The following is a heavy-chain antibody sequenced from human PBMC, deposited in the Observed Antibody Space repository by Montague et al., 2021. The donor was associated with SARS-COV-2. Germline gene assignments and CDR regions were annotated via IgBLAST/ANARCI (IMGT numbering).Heavy chain of an antibody. V-gene: IGHV2-70*01. CDR2: IDWDDDK. J-gene: IGHJ6*02. CDR1: GFSLSTSGMC. Sequence: PALVKPTQTLTLTCTFSGFSLSTSGMCVSWIRQPPGKALEWLALIDWDDDKYYSTSLKTRLTISKDTSKNQVVLTMTNMDPVDTATYYCARTRIVDIYYYYGMDVWGQGTTVTVSS. D-gene: IGHD5-12*01. CDR3: ARTRIVDIYYYYGMDV.